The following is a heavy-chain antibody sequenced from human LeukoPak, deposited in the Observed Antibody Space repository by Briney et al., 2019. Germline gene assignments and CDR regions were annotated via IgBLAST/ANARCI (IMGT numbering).Heavy chain of an antibody. V-gene: IGHV4-38-2*02. CDR2: IYHSGST. CDR3: ARGDYYGSGSYSYFDY. D-gene: IGHD3-10*01. CDR1: GYSISSGYY. Sequence: SETLSLTCTVSGYSISSGYYWGWIRQPPGKGLEWIGSIYHSGSTHYNPSLKSRVTISVDTSKNQFSLRLSSVTAADTAVYYCARGDYYGSGSYSYFDYWGQGTLVTVSS. J-gene: IGHJ4*02.